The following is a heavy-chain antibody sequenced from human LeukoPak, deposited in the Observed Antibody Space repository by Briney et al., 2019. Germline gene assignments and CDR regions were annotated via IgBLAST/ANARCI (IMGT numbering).Heavy chain of an antibody. V-gene: IGHV3-33*01. D-gene: IGHD3-10*01. CDR3: ARAYGSGSYSQD. J-gene: IGHJ4*02. CDR2: IWYDGSKK. CDR1: GFTFSSYG. Sequence: GWSLRLSCATSGFTFSSYGMHWVRQAPGKGLEWVAVIWYDGSKKYYADSVKGRLTISRDISKNTLYLEMNSLRAEDTAVYYCARAYGSGSYSQDWGQGTLVTVSS.